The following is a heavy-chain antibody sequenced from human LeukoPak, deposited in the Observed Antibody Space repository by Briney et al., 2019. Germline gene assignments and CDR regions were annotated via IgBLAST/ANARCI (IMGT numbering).Heavy chain of an antibody. J-gene: IGHJ6*02. D-gene: IGHD1-26*01. Sequence: PGGSLRLSCGGSGFTFRSYPMSWVRQAPGKGLEWVSGISGSGGSTYYAGSVKGRFAISRDNSKNTVYLQMNSLRGEDTAVYYCAKDVRVGGGGMDVWGQGTPVTVSS. V-gene: IGHV3-23*01. CDR1: GFTFRSYP. CDR2: ISGSGGST. CDR3: AKDVRVGGGGMDV.